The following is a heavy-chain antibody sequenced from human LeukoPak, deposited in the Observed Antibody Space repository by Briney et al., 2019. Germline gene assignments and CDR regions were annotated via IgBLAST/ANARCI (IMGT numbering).Heavy chain of an antibody. CDR2: IFHSGTT. J-gene: IGHJ4*02. V-gene: IGHV4-31*03. CDR3: ATLGPALADLTFDY. Sequence: PSETLSLTCTVSGASIDRSGYYWSWIRQHPGKGLEWIGYIFHSGTTYYNPSLKSRVTISIGTSKKEFSLTLTSVTAADTAVYYRATLGPALADLTFDYWGRGILVTVSS. D-gene: IGHD3-16*01. CDR1: GASIDRSGYY.